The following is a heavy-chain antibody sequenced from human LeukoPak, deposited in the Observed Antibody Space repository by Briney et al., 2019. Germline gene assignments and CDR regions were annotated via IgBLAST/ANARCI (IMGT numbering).Heavy chain of an antibody. V-gene: IGHV1-8*02. Sequence: ASVKVSCKASGYTFISFDNIWVRQATGQGLEWMGWMNPNSADRGYAQKFRGRVTMTRSTSISTAYMELSSLRSEDSAVYYCARGAGGSGYYYLLTWGQGTLVTVSS. CDR1: GYTFISFD. J-gene: IGHJ4*02. CDR2: MNPNSADR. CDR3: ARGAGGSGYYYLLT. D-gene: IGHD3-10*01.